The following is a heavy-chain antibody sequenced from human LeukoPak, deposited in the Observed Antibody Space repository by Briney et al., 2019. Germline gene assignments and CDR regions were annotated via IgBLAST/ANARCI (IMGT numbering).Heavy chain of an antibody. D-gene: IGHD2-2*01. J-gene: IGHJ4*02. V-gene: IGHV3-66*02. CDR1: GFTVSSNY. CDR3: TVPAAAIDFDY. Sequence: GGSLRLSCAASGFTVSSNYMSWVRQAPGKGLEWVSVIYSGGSTYYADSVKGRFTISRDNSKNTLYLQMNSLRAEDTAVYYCTVPAAAIDFDYWGQGTLVTVSS. CDR2: IYSGGST.